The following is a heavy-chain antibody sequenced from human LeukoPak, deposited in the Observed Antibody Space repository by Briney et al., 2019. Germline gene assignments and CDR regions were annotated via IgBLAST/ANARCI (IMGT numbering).Heavy chain of an antibody. CDR1: GYTFTSYA. J-gene: IGHJ3*02. CDR2: INAGNGNT. Sequence: ASVKVSCKASGYTFTSYAMHWVRQAPGQRLEWMGWINAGNGNTKYSQKFQGRVTITRDTSTSTAYMELRSLRSDDTAVYYCASSSWNTDAFDIWGQGTMVTVSS. D-gene: IGHD6-13*01. V-gene: IGHV1-3*01. CDR3: ASSSWNTDAFDI.